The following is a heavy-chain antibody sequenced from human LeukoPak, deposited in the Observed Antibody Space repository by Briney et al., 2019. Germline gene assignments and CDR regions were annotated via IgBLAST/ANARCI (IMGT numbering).Heavy chain of an antibody. D-gene: IGHD5-18*01. J-gene: IGHJ6*02. CDR3: AKSQGYSYGAYYYYGMDG. Sequence: GGSLTLSCAASGFTVSSYYMSWVRQAPGKGLEWVSVIYSGGSTYYAASVKGRFTISRDNSKNTLYLQMNSLRAEDTAVYYCAKSQGYSYGAYYYYGMDGWGQGTTVTVSS. V-gene: IGHV3-66*01. CDR1: GFTVSSYY. CDR2: IYSGGST.